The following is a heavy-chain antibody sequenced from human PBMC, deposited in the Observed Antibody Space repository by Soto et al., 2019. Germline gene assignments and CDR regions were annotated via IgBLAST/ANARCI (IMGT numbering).Heavy chain of an antibody. CDR2: INPSGGST. Sequence: ASVKVSCKASGYTFTSYYMHWVRQAPGQGLEWMGIINPSGGSTSYAQKLQGRVTMTRDTSTSTVYMELSSLRSEDTAVYYCARIPKIGIAAAGTWVFDYWGQGTLVTVSS. J-gene: IGHJ4*02. CDR1: GYTFTSYY. V-gene: IGHV1-46*01. D-gene: IGHD6-13*01. CDR3: ARIPKIGIAAAGTWVFDY.